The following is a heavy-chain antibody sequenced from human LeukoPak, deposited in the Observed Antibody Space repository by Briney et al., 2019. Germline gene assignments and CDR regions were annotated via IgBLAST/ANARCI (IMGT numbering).Heavy chain of an antibody. J-gene: IGHJ3*02. CDR1: GYTFTSYG. CDR3: ARGSDYVWGSYREDAFDI. V-gene: IGHV1-2*02. CDR2: INPNSGGT. D-gene: IGHD3-16*01. Sequence: ASVKVSCKASGYTFTSYGISWVRQAPGQGLEWMGWINPNSGGTNYAQKFQGRVTMTRDTSISTAYMELSRLRSDDTAVYYCARGSDYVWGSYREDAFDIWGQGTMVTVSS.